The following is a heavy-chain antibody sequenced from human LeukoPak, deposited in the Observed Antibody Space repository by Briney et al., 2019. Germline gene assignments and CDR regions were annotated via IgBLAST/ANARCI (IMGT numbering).Heavy chain of an antibody. V-gene: IGHV1-2*02. J-gene: IGHJ4*02. CDR1: GYTFTGHH. Sequence: ASVKVSCKASGYTFTGHHVHWVRQAPGQGLDWMGWINPDSGGTRSAQQFQGRFTMTRDTSITTVYMELSGLASDDTAVYYCARHNSTYLDSWGQGTLVTVSS. CDR3: ARHNSTYLDS. CDR2: INPDSGGT. D-gene: IGHD2/OR15-2a*01.